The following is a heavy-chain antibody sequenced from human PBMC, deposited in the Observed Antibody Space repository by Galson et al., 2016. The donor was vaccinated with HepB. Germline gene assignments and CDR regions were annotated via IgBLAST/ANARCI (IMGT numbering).Heavy chain of an antibody. CDR1: GGSINSSSSF. CDR3: ARQPYGDFLMRI. J-gene: IGHJ6*02. D-gene: IGHD4-17*01. CDR2: IYYGGST. Sequence: ETLSLTCTVSGGSINSSSSFWGWIRQPPGKVLEWIASIYYGGSTYYNPSLKSRLTISVDTSKNQFSLRLTSVTAADTAVYYCARQPYGDFLMRIWGQGTTVTVSS. V-gene: IGHV4-39*01.